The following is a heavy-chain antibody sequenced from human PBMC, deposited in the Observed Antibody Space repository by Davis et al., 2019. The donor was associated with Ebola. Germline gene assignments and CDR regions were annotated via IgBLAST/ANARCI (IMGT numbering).Heavy chain of an antibody. Sequence: PSETLSLTCTVSGGSISSYYWSWIRQPPGKGLEWIGYIYYSGSTNYNPSLKRRVTISVDTSKNQFSLKLSSVTAADTAVYYCARGSGGGKFDPWGQGTLVTVSS. D-gene: IGHD3-16*01. V-gene: IGHV4-59*01. CDR1: GGSISSYY. CDR2: IYYSGST. J-gene: IGHJ5*02. CDR3: ARGSGGGKFDP.